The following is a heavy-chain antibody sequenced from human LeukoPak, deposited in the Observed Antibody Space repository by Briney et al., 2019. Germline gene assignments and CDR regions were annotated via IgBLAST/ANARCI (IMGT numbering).Heavy chain of an antibody. CDR2: IDWDDDK. CDR3: ARMDLSRCYMDV. CDR1: GFSLSTSGMC. D-gene: IGHD2-8*01. V-gene: IGHV2-70*01. Sequence: SGPTLVKPTQTLTLTCTFSGFSLSTSGMCVSWIRQPPGKALEWLALIDWDDDKYYITSLKTRLTISKDTSKNRVVLTMTNMDPVDTATYYCARMDLSRCYMDVWGKGTTVTVSS. J-gene: IGHJ6*03.